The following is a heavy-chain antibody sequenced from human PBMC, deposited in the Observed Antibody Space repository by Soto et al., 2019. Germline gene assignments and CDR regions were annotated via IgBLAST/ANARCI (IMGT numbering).Heavy chain of an antibody. Sequence: QVQLVQSGAEVKEPGTSVKVSCKASGYTFSSYFMHWVRQAPGRGLEWMGMINPSGGGTSYTQKFQGRGTMTRDTSTSTVYMELSSLRTEDTAFYYCTRDASIRGVNSDAFDIWGQGTMVTVSS. CDR3: TRDASIRGVNSDAFDI. CDR2: INPSGGGT. CDR1: GYTFSSYF. V-gene: IGHV1-46*03. D-gene: IGHD3-10*01. J-gene: IGHJ3*02.